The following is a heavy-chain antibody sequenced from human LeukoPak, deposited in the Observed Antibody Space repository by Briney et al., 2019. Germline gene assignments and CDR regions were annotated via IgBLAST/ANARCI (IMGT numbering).Heavy chain of an antibody. Sequence: PGGSLRLSCAASGFTVSSNYMSWVRQAPGKGLEWVSVIYSGGSTYYADSVKGRFTISRNNSKNTLYLQMNSLRAEDTAVYYCARDRGSTRGEHDAFDIWGQGTMVTVSS. CDR2: IYSGGST. CDR1: GFTVSSNY. V-gene: IGHV3-53*01. D-gene: IGHD1/OR15-1a*01. J-gene: IGHJ3*02. CDR3: ARDRGSTRGEHDAFDI.